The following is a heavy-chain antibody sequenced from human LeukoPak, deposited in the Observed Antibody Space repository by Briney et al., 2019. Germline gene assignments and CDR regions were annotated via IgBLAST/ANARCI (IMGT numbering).Heavy chain of an antibody. Sequence: GASVKVSCKASGYTFTSYYMHWVRQAPGQGLEWMGIINPSGGSTSYAQKFQGRVTMTRDTSISTAYMGLSGLRSDDTAVYYCARTMTTVDDAFDIWGQGTMVTVSS. J-gene: IGHJ3*02. D-gene: IGHD4-23*01. V-gene: IGHV1-46*01. CDR3: ARTMTTVDDAFDI. CDR1: GYTFTSYY. CDR2: INPSGGST.